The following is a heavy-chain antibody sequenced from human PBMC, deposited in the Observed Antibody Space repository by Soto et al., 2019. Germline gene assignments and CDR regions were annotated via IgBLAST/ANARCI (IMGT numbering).Heavy chain of an antibody. CDR1: GYTFTSYG. Sequence: ASVKVSCKASGYTFTSYGISWVRQAPGQGLEWMGWISAYNGNTNYAQKLQGRVTMTTDTSTSTAYMELRSLRSDDTAVYYCAGGRDGAVAGSACFDHWGQGALVTVSS. V-gene: IGHV1-18*01. D-gene: IGHD6-19*01. CDR3: AGGRDGAVAGSACFDH. J-gene: IGHJ4*02. CDR2: ISAYNGNT.